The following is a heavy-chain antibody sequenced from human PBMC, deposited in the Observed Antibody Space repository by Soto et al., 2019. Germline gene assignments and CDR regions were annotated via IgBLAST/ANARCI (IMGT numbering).Heavy chain of an antibody. CDR3: ARSATTSAGYLDL. D-gene: IGHD1-1*01. CDR2: IKQDGSEK. CDR1: GFTFSNYW. Sequence: SGGSLRLSCAASGFTFSNYWMSWVRQAPGKGLEWVANIKQDGSEKNYKDSVKGRLTISRDNAKNSLSLQMNSLRAEDTAVYYCARSATTSAGYLDLWGRGTLVTVYS. J-gene: IGHJ2*01. V-gene: IGHV3-7*01.